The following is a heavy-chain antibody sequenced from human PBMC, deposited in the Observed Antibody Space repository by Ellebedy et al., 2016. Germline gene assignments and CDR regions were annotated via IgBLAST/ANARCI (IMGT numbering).Heavy chain of an antibody. V-gene: IGHV3-23*01. Sequence: GGSLRLSXAASGFNFSLYSISWVRQAPGKGLEWISSISGSADSTFYAASVKGRFTISRDNSKNTLYLEADSLTSGDTAIYYCAKDSSGSYFDGWFDSWGLGSLVSVSS. D-gene: IGHD1-26*01. CDR1: GFNFSLYS. J-gene: IGHJ5*01. CDR2: ISGSADST. CDR3: AKDSSGSYFDGWFDS.